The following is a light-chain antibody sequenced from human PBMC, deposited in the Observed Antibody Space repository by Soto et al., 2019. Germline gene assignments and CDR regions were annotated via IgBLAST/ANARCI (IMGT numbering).Light chain of an antibody. CDR2: DAS. Sequence: EIVLTQSPGTLSLSPGESATRSCRASQSVGRDYLAWFQHKPGQAPRLLIYDASTRATCVPDRCSGSGSGTDFTFTVSRLEHEDFAVYYCQQYDSEPLTFGGGTKLEI. CDR1: QSVGRDY. CDR3: QQYDSEPLT. J-gene: IGKJ4*01. V-gene: IGKV3-20*01.